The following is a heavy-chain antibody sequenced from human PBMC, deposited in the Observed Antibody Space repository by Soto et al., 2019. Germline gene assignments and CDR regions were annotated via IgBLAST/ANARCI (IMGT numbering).Heavy chain of an antibody. CDR2: ISAYNGNT. V-gene: IGHV1-18*01. D-gene: IGHD6-6*01. CDR3: ASYREQLVLYGMDV. CDR1: GYTFTSYV. J-gene: IGHJ6*02. Sequence: QVQLVQSGAEVKKPGAAVKVSCKASGYTFTSYVISWVRQAPGQGLGWMGWISAYNGNTNYAQKLQGRVTMTTDTSTRTAYMELRSLRSDDTAVYYCASYREQLVLYGMDVWGQGPTVTVSS.